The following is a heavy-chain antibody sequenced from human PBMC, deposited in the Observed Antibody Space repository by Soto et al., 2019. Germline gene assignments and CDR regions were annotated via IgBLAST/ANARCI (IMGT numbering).Heavy chain of an antibody. D-gene: IGHD6-19*01. CDR3: ARGDWERQWLVPKDAFDI. CDR1: VGTFSSYA. CDR2: IIPIFGTA. V-gene: IGHV1-69*01. J-gene: IGHJ3*02. Sequence: QVQLVQSGAEVKKPGSSVKVSCKASVGTFSSYAISWVRQAPGQGLEWMGGIIPIFGTANYAQKFQGRVTITADESTSTAYMELSSLRSEDTAVYYCARGDWERQWLVPKDAFDIWGQGTMVTVSS.